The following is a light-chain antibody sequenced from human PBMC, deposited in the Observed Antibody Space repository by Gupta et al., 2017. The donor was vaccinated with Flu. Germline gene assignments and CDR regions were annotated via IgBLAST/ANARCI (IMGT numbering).Light chain of an antibody. Sequence: IVLTQSPATLSLSPGERATLSCRAPQSIDNSLAWYQQKPGQAPRLIIYDASKRAAGIPARFSGSGFGTDFTLTIASLEPDDFAVYYCQQRSSWPTFGGGTKVEIK. CDR1: QSIDNS. CDR2: DAS. J-gene: IGKJ4*01. V-gene: IGKV3-11*01. CDR3: QQRSSWPT.